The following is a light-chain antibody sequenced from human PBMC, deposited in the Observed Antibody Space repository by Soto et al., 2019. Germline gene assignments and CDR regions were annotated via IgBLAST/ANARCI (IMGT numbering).Light chain of an antibody. CDR3: GSWDSSLSAYV. CDR1: SSNIGGNS. CDR2: DDD. Sequence: QSVLTQPPSVSAAPGQRVTISCSGSSSNIGGNSVSWYQQLPGTAPKLLIYDDDKRPSGIPDRFSGSTSGTSATLGITGFQTGDEADYYCGSWDSSLSAYVFGTGTKVTFL. J-gene: IGLJ1*01. V-gene: IGLV1-51*01.